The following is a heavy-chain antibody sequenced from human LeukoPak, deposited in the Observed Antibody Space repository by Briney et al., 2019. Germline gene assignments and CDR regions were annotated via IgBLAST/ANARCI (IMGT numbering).Heavy chain of an antibody. V-gene: IGHV1-2*04. CDR3: ATGSTIFGVVIREGDAFDI. J-gene: IGHJ3*02. CDR2: INPNSGGT. Sequence: GASVKVSCKASGYTFTGYYMHWVRQAPGQGLEWMGWINPNSGGTNYAQKFQGWVTMTRDTSISTAYMELSSLRSEDTAVYYCATGSTIFGVVIREGDAFDIWGQGTMVTVSS. D-gene: IGHD3-3*01. CDR1: GYTFTGYY.